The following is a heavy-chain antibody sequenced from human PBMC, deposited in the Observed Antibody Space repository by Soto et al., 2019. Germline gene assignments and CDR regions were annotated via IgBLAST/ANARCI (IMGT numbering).Heavy chain of an antibody. CDR2: IIPIFGTA. CDR1: GGTFSSYA. V-gene: IGHV1-69*12. CDR3: ATHHHGMDV. J-gene: IGHJ6*02. Sequence: QVQRVQSGAEVKKPGSSVKVSCKASGGTFSSYAISWVRQAPGPGLEWMGGIIPIFGTANYAQKFQGRVTITADEATSTAYNELISRRYEDTAVYYCATHHHGMDVWGQGTTVTVSS.